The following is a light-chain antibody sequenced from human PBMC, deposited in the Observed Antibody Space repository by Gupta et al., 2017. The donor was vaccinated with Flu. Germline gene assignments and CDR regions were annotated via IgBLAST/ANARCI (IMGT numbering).Light chain of an antibody. CDR3: QNYGGSPFT. J-gene: IGKJ3*01. CDR2: TTA. V-gene: IGKV3-20*01. CDR1: HSISSRY. Sequence: ERATLPGRASHSISSRYVGWYPQKPGQAPRLLNYTTATRASGIPDRFAGSGSGTDFTLTISSLEPEDFAVYYCQNYGGSPFTFGPGTRVDIK.